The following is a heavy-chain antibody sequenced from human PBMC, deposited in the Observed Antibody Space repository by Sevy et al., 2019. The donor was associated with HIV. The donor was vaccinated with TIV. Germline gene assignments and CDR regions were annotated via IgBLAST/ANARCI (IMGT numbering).Heavy chain of an antibody. Sequence: ASVKVSCKATEYTFIDYYIHWVRQPPGQGLEWMGGINPKRGGANYAQSFQGRFTMTRDTSLNTIYMQLTSLRGDDTAVYYCAREEIGYGMDVWGQGTAVTVSS. CDR2: INPKRGGA. CDR3: AREEIGYGMDV. V-gene: IGHV1-2*02. CDR1: EYTFIDYY. J-gene: IGHJ6*02.